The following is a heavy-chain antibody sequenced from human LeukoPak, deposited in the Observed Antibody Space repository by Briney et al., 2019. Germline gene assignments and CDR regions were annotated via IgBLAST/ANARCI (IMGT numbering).Heavy chain of an antibody. V-gene: IGHV3-21*04. J-gene: IGHJ4*02. CDR1: GFTFSSYS. CDR2: ISTRSGRT. Sequence: GGSLRLSCAASGFTFSSYSMNWVRQAPGKGLEWVSSISTRSGRTNYADFVKGRFTISRDNSKSTLYLQMNSLRVEDTAVYYCATDPATVGITTRDFWGQGTLVTVSS. CDR3: ATDPATVGITTRDF. D-gene: IGHD1-26*01.